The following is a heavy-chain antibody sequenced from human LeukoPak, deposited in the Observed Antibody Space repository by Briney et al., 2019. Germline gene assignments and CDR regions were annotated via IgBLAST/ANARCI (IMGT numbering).Heavy chain of an antibody. Sequence: PGGSLRLSCSASGFTFSTYFMHWVRQAPGKGLECVSAITGSGGSTYYADSVKGRFTISRDNSKNTLYLQMSSLRAEDTAVYYSVRDQRGGSSGYYDSWGQGTLVTVSS. D-gene: IGHD3-22*01. CDR2: ITGSGGST. J-gene: IGHJ4*02. CDR3: VRDQRGGSSGYYDS. V-gene: IGHV3-64D*06. CDR1: GFTFSTYF.